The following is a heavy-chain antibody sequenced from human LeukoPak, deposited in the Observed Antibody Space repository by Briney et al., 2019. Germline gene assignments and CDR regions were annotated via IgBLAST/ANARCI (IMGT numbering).Heavy chain of an antibody. D-gene: IGHD1-26*01. V-gene: IGHV4-30-2*01. CDR3: ASGVGATWYYMDV. CDR1: GGSISSGGYS. CDR2: IYHSGST. Sequence: SETLSLTCAVSGGSISSGGYSWSWIRQPPGKGLEWIGYIYHSGSTYYNPSLKSRVTISVDRSKNQFSLKLSSVTAADTAVYYCASGVGATWYYMDVWGKGTTVTVSS. J-gene: IGHJ6*03.